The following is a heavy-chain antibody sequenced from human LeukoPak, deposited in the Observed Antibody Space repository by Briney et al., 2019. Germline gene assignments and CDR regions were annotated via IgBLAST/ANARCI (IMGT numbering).Heavy chain of an antibody. CDR3: ARGEYGSGSYHIDY. CDR1: GFIFSSYS. J-gene: IGHJ4*02. D-gene: IGHD3-10*01. V-gene: IGHV3-21*01. CDR2: ISSSSYI. Sequence: PGGSLRLSCAASGFIFSSYSMNWVRQAPGKGLEWVSFISSSSYIYYADSVKGRFTISRDNAKNSLYLQMNSLRAEDTAVYYCARGEYGSGSYHIDYWGQGTLVTVSS.